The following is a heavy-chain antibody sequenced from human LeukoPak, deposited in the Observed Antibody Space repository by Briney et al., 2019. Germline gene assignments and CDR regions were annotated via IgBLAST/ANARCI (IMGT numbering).Heavy chain of an antibody. Sequence: PSETLSLTCTVSGGSIRSSYYYWGWIRQPPGKGLEWIGSIYDSGSTYYNPSLKSRVTISVDTSKNQFSLKLSSVTAADTAVYYCAIQRGGGYYYFDYWGQGTLVTVSS. J-gene: IGHJ4*02. D-gene: IGHD3-10*01. CDR3: AIQRGGGYYYFDY. V-gene: IGHV4-39*01. CDR1: GGSIRSSYYY. CDR2: IYDSGST.